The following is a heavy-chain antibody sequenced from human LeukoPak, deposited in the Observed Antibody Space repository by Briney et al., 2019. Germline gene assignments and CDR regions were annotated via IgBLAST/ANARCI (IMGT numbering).Heavy chain of an antibody. V-gene: IGHV4-30-2*01. CDR3: ARGFFLWENPGSCFDP. CDR1: GGSISSGVYS. CDR2: IYHTGHT. J-gene: IGHJ5*02. D-gene: IGHD3-10*01. Sequence: SQTLSLTCSVSGGSISSGVYSWNWIRQPPGKGLEWIGYIYHTGHTFYNPSLKSRVTMSVDRSNNQFSLRLTSVTAADTAVYYCARGFFLWENPGSCFDPWGQGTLVTVSP.